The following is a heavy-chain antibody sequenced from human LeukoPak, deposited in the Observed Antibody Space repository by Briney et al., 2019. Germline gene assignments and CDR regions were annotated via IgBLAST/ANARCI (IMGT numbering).Heavy chain of an antibody. CDR1: GFTFSSYS. J-gene: IGHJ4*02. CDR2: ISSSSSTI. V-gene: IGHV3-48*01. D-gene: IGHD2-2*01. CDR3: ARDWDCSSTSCPGDY. Sequence: GGSLRLSCAASGFTFSSYSMNWVRQAPGKGLEWVSYISSSSSTIYYADSVKDRFTISRDNAKNSLYLQMNSLRAEDTAVYYCARDWDCSSTSCPGDYWGQGTLVTVSS.